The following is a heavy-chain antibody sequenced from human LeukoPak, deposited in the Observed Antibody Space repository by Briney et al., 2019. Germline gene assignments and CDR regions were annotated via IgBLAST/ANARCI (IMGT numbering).Heavy chain of an antibody. CDR2: IKEDGSES. CDR3: ARDAVDTANAV. CDR1: GFIFNTYW. D-gene: IGHD5-18*01. Sequence: GGSLRLSCAASGFIFNTYWMTWVRQAPGKGLEWVANIKEDGSESHYVDSVKGRFTISRDNAKNTLYLQMNSLRAEDTAVYYCARDAVDTANAVWGQGTTVTVSS. V-gene: IGHV3-7*01. J-gene: IGHJ6*02.